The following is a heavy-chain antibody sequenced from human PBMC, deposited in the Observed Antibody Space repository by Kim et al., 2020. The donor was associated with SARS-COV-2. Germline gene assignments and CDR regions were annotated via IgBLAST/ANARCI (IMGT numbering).Heavy chain of an antibody. Sequence: GGSLRLSCAASGFTFNTYGVHGVLQAPGKGLEWVAVISYDGSNKYYADSVKGRFTISRDNSKNTLYLQMNSLRIEDTAVYYCAKSFSGSYFGYDYWGQGTLVTVSS. V-gene: IGHV3-30*18. J-gene: IGHJ4*02. CDR1: GFTFNTYG. CDR3: AKSFSGSYFGYDY. CDR2: ISYDGSNK. D-gene: IGHD1-26*01.